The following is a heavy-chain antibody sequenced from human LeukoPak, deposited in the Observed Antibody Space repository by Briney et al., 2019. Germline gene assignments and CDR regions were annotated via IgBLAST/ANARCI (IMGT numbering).Heavy chain of an antibody. J-gene: IGHJ5*02. CDR1: GYSFTSYW. V-gene: IGHV5-51*01. D-gene: IGHD1-20*01. CDR3: TRTITGQTHWFDP. Sequence: GESLQISCKGSGYSFTSYWIGWVRQMPGKGLEWMGIIYPGDSDTRYSPSFQGQVTISADKSISTAYLQWSSLKASDTAMYYCTRTITGQTHWFDPWGQGTLVTVSS. CDR2: IYPGDSDT.